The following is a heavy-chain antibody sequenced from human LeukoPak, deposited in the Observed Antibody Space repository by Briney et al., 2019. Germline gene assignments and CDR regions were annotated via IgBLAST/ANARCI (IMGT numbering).Heavy chain of an antibody. CDR3: TRSLDY. V-gene: IGHV3-7*02. J-gene: IGHJ4*02. D-gene: IGHD6-19*01. CDR2: IKPDGSEI. Sequence: GGSLRLSCAASGFSFSDSWMDWVRQAPGKGLEWVANIKPDGSEIYYVDAVKGRLTISRDNAKNSLYLQMNSLRADDTAVYYCTRSLDYWGQGTLVTVSS. CDR1: GFSFSDSW.